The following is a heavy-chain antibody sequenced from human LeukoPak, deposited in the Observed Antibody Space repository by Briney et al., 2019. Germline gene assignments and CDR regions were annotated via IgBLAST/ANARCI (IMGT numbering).Heavy chain of an antibody. Sequence: ASVKVSCKASGYTFTSYGISWVRQAPGQGLEWMGWISAYNGNTNYAQKLQGRVTMTTDTSTSTAYMELRSLRSDDTAVYYCAREKAGTTLYYYYSMDVWGQGTTVTVSS. J-gene: IGHJ6*02. CDR1: GYTFTSYG. CDR2: ISAYNGNT. CDR3: AREKAGTTLYYYYSMDV. D-gene: IGHD1-7*01. V-gene: IGHV1-18*01.